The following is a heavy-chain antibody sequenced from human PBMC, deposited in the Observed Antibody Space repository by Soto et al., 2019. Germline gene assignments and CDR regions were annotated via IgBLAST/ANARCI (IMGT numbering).Heavy chain of an antibody. CDR3: AHRWGFCSAGSCDLFDY. J-gene: IGHJ4*02. D-gene: IGHD2-15*01. CDR1: GFSLSTAGVG. CDR2: IFWDDDK. Sequence: QITLKESGPTLVNPTQTLTLPCTFSGFSLSTAGVGVGWIRQTPGKALEWLALIFWDDDKRYSPSLRSRLISAKDTGKNQVVLTMTYMDPVDTASYYWAHRWGFCSAGSCDLFDYWGQGTLVTVSS. V-gene: IGHV2-5*02.